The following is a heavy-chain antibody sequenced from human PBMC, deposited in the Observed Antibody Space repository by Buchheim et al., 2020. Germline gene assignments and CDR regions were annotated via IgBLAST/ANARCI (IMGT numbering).Heavy chain of an antibody. Sequence: QVQLQESGPGLVKPSQTLSLTCAISGDSVSSNSVTWNWIRQSPSRGLEWLGRTFYRSKWNNDYAVSVKSRITINPYTSKTQVALQLNSVTPEDTAVYYCARRFRAAAGNWFDAWGQGTL. V-gene: IGHV6-1*01. CDR3: ARRFRAAAGNWFDA. J-gene: IGHJ5*02. D-gene: IGHD6-13*01. CDR1: GDSVSSNSVT. CDR2: TFYRSKWNN.